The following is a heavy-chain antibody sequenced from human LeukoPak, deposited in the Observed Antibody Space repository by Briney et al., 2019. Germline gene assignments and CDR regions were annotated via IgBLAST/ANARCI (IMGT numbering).Heavy chain of an antibody. Sequence: ASVKVSCKASGYTFTRYGISWVRQAPGQGLEWMGWISAYNGNTNYAQKLQGRVTMTTDTSTSTAYMELRSLRSDDTAVYYCARVTSGVMVYADFDYWGQGTLVTVSS. D-gene: IGHD2-8*01. CDR3: ARVTSGVMVYADFDY. CDR2: ISAYNGNT. CDR1: GYTFTRYG. V-gene: IGHV1-18*01. J-gene: IGHJ4*02.